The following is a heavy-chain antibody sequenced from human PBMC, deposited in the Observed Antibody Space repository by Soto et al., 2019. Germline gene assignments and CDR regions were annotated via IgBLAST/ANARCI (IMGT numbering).Heavy chain of an antibody. CDR3: AKDLTGDSGQGHLCEY. CDR2: IGDSSDNT. D-gene: IGHD7-27*01. J-gene: IGHJ4*02. V-gene: IGHV3-23*01. Sequence: EWSLRLSCAASGFTFSTYDMSLVRQAPGKGLEWGSTIGDSSDNTFYADSVRGRFTISRDNSKNTLYLQMNSLRAEDTAMYYCAKDLTGDSGQGHLCEYWGQGVLVTVSS. CDR1: GFTFSTYD.